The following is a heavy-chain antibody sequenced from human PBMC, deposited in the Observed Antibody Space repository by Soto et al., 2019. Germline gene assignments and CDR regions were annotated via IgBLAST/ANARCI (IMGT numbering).Heavy chain of an antibody. V-gene: IGHV4-34*01. CDR3: ARGRGDGYNQHWYSDL. Sequence: HVHLQQWGAGLLKPSETLSLPCAVYAGSFSAYCWSWTRQPPGKGLDWIVEINHSGSTNYNPSLKSRVARSVGTSNNQFALKLSSVTAADMAVYYCARGRGDGYNQHWYSDLWGSGTLVTVPS. J-gene: IGHJ2*01. D-gene: IGHD3-10*01. CDR1: AGSFSAYC. CDR2: INHSGST.